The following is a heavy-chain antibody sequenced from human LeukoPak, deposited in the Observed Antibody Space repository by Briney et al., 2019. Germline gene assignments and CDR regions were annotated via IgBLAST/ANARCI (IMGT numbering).Heavy chain of an antibody. D-gene: IGHD3/OR15-3a*01. V-gene: IGHV3-74*01. Sequence: GGSLSLSCAASGFTFSSYWMHRVRQAPGKGLVWVSRINSDGSASYAESVKGRFTISRDNAKNTLYLQMNSLRAEDTAVYYCAATPGSLDRGPVTMVTVSS. CDR3: AATPGSLD. CDR1: GFTFSSYW. CDR2: INSDGSA. J-gene: IGHJ4*02.